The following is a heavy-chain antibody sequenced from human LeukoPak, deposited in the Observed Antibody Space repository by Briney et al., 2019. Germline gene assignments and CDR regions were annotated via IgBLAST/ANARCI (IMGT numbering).Heavy chain of an antibody. CDR3: ARVRRAYSFGLDY. CDR2: ISSSDSTI. J-gene: IGHJ4*02. CDR1: GFSFGDYY. D-gene: IGHD5-12*01. Sequence: GGSLRLSCAASGFSFGDYYMSWIRQAPGKGLEWISYISSSDSTIYYADSVKGRFTISRDNAENSLYLQMIRLRAEDTAVYFCARVRRAYSFGLDYWGQGALVTVSS. V-gene: IGHV3-11*01.